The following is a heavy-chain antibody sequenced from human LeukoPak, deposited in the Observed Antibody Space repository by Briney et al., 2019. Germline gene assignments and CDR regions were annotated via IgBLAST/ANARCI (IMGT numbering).Heavy chain of an antibody. CDR2: ISYDGSNT. Sequence: PGRSLRLSCAASAFTFSIYGMHWVRQAPGKGLEWVAVISYDGSNTDYGDSVKGRVIISRDNSKNTLYLQMNSLRDEDTAVYYCAKDLAGSSSTFDFRGQGTLVTVSS. CDR3: AKDLAGSSSTFDF. V-gene: IGHV3-30*18. D-gene: IGHD6-6*01. CDR1: AFTFSIYG. J-gene: IGHJ4*02.